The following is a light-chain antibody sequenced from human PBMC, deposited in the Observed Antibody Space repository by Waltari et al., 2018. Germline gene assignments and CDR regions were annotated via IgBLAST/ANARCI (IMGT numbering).Light chain of an antibody. CDR2: DAS. Sequence: EIVLTQSPVTLSVSPGERANLSCRASQSLRNNLAWYQQQLGQAPRLLIYDASTRTSGITARFSGSGSGTEFTLTISGLQSEDFAVYYCQLYNNWPPGITFGQGTRLEIK. J-gene: IGKJ5*01. CDR3: QLYNNWPPGIT. V-gene: IGKV3-15*01. CDR1: QSLRNN.